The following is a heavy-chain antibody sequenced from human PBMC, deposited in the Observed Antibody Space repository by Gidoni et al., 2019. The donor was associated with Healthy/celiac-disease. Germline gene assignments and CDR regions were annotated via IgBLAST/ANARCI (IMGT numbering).Heavy chain of an antibody. CDR3: AREAVVVPAQTYYFDY. CDR1: GGTFSSYA. J-gene: IGHJ4*02. CDR2: IIPIFGTA. Sequence: QVQLVQSGAEVKKPGSSVKVSCKASGGTFSSYAISWVRQAPGQGLEWMGGIIPIFGTANYAQKFQGRVTITADESTSTADMELSSLRSEDTAVYYCAREAVVVPAQTYYFDYWGQGTLVTVSS. V-gene: IGHV1-69*01. D-gene: IGHD2-2*01.